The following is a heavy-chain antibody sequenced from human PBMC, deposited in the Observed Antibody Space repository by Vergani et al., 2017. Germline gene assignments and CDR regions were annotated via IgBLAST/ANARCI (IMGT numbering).Heavy chain of an antibody. V-gene: IGHV5-51*01. D-gene: IGHD3-10*01. J-gene: IGHJ6*02. CDR3: ARHQYYYGSGTYRGGMDV. CDR1: GYSFTRYW. CDR2: IYPGDSDT. Sequence: EVQLVQSGAEVKKPGESLKISCKGSGYSFTRYWIGWVRQMPGKGLEWMGIIYPGDSDTRYSPSFQGQVTISADKSISTAYLQWSSLKASDTAMYYCARHQYYYGSGTYRGGMDVWGQGTTVTVSS.